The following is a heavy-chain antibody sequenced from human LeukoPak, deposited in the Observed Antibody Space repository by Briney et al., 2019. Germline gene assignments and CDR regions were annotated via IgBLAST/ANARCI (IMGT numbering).Heavy chain of an antibody. Sequence: ASVKVSCKTSGFTFTGYYIHWVRQAPGQGFEWIGWINPDSGGADYAQKFQGRVTMTRDTSINTVYMELNSLTSDDTAVYYCARDLDDSSGDDYWGQGTLVTVSS. D-gene: IGHD3-22*01. CDR3: ARDLDDSSGDDY. CDR1: GFTFTGYY. J-gene: IGHJ4*02. V-gene: IGHV1-2*02. CDR2: INPDSGGA.